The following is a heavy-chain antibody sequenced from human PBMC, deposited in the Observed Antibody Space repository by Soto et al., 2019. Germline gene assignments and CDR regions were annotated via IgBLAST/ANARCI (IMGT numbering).Heavy chain of an antibody. CDR1: GFSLTTNGVG. CDR3: AHTLSSADYVSWYFDL. J-gene: IGHJ2*01. CDR2: IYWNDDK. D-gene: IGHD3-16*01. Sequence: QITLKESGPTLVKPTQTLTLTCTFSGFSLTTNGVGVGWIRQPPGEALEWLALIYWNDDKRYSPSLKSRLTITKDTPKNQVVLTMTNMDPVDTATYFCAHTLSSADYVSWYFDLWGRDTLVTVSS. V-gene: IGHV2-5*01.